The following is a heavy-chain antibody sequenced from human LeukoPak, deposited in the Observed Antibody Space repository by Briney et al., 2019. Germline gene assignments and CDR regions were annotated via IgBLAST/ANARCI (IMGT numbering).Heavy chain of an antibody. Sequence: GGSLRLSCGASGFTFSYYSMNLVRQAPGKGLEWISYISSSSTTIYYADSVKGRFTISRDNAKNSLYLQMNSLRAEDTAVYYCARASRVGATSAEFDYWGQGTLVTVSS. CDR2: ISSSSTTI. J-gene: IGHJ4*02. CDR3: ARASRVGATSAEFDY. CDR1: GFTFSYYS. D-gene: IGHD1-26*01. V-gene: IGHV3-48*01.